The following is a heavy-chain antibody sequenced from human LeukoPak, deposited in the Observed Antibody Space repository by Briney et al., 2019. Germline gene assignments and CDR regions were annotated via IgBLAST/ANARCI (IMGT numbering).Heavy chain of an antibody. V-gene: IGHV3-73*01. CDR1: GFTFSGSA. Sequence: PGGSLRLSCAASGFTFSGSAMHWVRQASGKGLEWVGRIRSKANSYATAYAASVKGRFTISRDNSKNTLYLQMNSLRAEDTAVYYCAKDNRREVLLWFGEVGYWGQGTLVTVSS. CDR3: AKDNRREVLLWFGEVGY. D-gene: IGHD3-10*01. CDR2: IRSKANSYAT. J-gene: IGHJ4*02.